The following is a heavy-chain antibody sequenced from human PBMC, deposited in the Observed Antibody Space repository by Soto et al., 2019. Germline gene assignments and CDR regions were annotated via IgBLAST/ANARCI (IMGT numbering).Heavy chain of an antibody. D-gene: IGHD6-13*01. Sequence: GGSLRLSCAASGFTFRSFTMSWVRQAPGKGLEWVSTISSNSAYIYYTDALRGRFTISRDNAKNSLHLQMNSLRAEDTAVYYCTRDASRDSSARGWFDPWGPGTLVTVSS. V-gene: IGHV3-21*01. J-gene: IGHJ5*02. CDR2: ISSNSAYI. CDR3: TRDASRDSSARGWFDP. CDR1: GFTFRSFT.